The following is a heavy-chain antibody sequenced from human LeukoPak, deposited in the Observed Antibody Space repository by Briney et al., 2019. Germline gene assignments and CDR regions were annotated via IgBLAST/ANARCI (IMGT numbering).Heavy chain of an antibody. V-gene: IGHV4-34*01. J-gene: IGHJ3*02. CDR2: VGHSGTT. CDR3: ARELISSRAALDT. D-gene: IGHD3-10*01. CDR1: GGSLNDYL. Sequence: TSETLSLTCAVYGGSLNDYLWSWIRQPPGQGLEWIGEVGHSGTTNYNPSLKSRVTISVDTSKNQFSLKLTSVTAADTAVYYCARELISSRAALDTWGQGTVVTVSS.